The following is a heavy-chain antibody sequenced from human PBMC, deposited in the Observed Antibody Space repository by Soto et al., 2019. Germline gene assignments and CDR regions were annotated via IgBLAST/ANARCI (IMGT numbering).Heavy chain of an antibody. CDR2: IYKSATT. CDR3: ARGRYCLTGRCFPNWFDS. J-gene: IGHJ5*01. Sequence: SETLSLTCSVSGDSISTVDYFWAWIRQPPGQALEYIGYIYKSATTYYNPSFEGRVAISLDTSKSHFSLNVTSVTAADTAVYFCARGRYCLTGRCFPNWFDSWGQGTLVTVSP. V-gene: IGHV4-30-4*01. CDR1: GDSISTVDYF. D-gene: IGHD2-15*01.